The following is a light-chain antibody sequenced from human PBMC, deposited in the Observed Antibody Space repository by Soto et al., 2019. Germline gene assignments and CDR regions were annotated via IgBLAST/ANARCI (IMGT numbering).Light chain of an antibody. J-gene: IGLJ1*01. CDR2: EVS. Sequence: QSVLTQPPSASGSLEQSVTISCTGTSSDIGTYDYVSWYQQHPGRAPKLIIFEVSKRPSGVPDRFSGSKSGNTASLIVSGLQPDDEAEYHCTSYTGDDFTFVFGTGTKVTV. CDR3: TSYTGDDFTFV. CDR1: SSDIGTYDY. V-gene: IGLV2-8*01.